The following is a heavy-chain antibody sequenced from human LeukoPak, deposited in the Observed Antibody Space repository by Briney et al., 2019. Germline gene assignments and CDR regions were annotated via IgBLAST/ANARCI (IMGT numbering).Heavy chain of an antibody. CDR1: GGSISSYY. D-gene: IGHD3-10*01. CDR3: ARDPWYYYGSGSYYP. CDR2: IYYSGST. J-gene: IGHJ5*02. V-gene: IGHV4-59*01. Sequence: PSETLSLTCTASGGSISSYYWSWIRQPPGKGLEWIGYIYYSGSTNYNPSLKSRVTISVDTSKNQFSLKLSSVTAADTAVYYCARDPWYYYGSGSYYPWGQGTLVTVSS.